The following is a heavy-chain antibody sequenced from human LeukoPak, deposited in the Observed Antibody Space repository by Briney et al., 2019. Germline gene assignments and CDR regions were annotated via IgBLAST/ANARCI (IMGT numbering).Heavy chain of an antibody. V-gene: IGHV3-7*01. CDR2: ISEDGTTT. D-gene: IGHD6-25*01. J-gene: IGHJ4*02. CDR3: ARDPLRGDGSAFDH. CDR1: GFTFSEYW. Sequence: PGGSLRLSCGTSGFTFSEYWMNWVRQAPGKGVELEASISEDGTTTYYPDSVEGRFTVYRDTAKTSLFLQMDTLRVEDTAVYYCARDPLRGDGSAFDHWGQGTQVTVSS.